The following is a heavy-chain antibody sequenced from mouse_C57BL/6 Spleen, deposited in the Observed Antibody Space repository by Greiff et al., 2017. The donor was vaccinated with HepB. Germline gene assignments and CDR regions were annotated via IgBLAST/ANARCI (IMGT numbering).Heavy chain of an antibody. CDR1: GYTFTSYW. CDR3: AGSIYYYGSSPLDFDY. D-gene: IGHD1-1*01. V-gene: IGHV1-50*01. Sequence: QVQLQQPGAELVKPGASVKLSCKASGYTFTSYWMQWVKQRPGQGLEWIGEIDPSDSYTNYNQKFKGKATLTVDTSSSTAYMQLSSLTSEDSAVYYCAGSIYYYGSSPLDFDYWGQGTTLTVSS. CDR2: IDPSDSYT. J-gene: IGHJ2*01.